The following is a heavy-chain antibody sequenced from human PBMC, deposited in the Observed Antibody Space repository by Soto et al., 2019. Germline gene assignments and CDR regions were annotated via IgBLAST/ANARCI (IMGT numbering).Heavy chain of an antibody. CDR2: IYYSGST. D-gene: IGHD4-17*01. J-gene: IGHJ3*02. V-gene: IGHV4-59*01. CDR1: GGSISSYY. Sequence: SETLSLTCTVSGGSISSYYWSWIRQPPGKGLEWIGYIYYSGSTNYNPSLKSRVTISVDTSKNQFSLKLSSVTAADTAVYYCAREGTVTTGRGAFDIWGQGTMVTVSS. CDR3: AREGTVTTGRGAFDI.